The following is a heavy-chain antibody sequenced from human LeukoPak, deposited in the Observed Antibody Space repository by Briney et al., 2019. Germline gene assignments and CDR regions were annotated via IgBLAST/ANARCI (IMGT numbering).Heavy chain of an antibody. V-gene: IGHV1-2*02. D-gene: IGHD2-2*01. Sequence: ASVKVSRKASGYTFTGYYMHWVRHAPGQGLEWMGWINPNSGGTNYAQKFQGRVTMTRDTSISTAYMELSRLRSDDTAVYYCARLTSSTNAFDIWGQGTMVTVSS. J-gene: IGHJ3*02. CDR2: INPNSGGT. CDR1: GYTFTGYY. CDR3: ARLTSSTNAFDI.